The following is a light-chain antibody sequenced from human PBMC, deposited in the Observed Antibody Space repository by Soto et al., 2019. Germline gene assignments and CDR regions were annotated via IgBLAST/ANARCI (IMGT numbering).Light chain of an antibody. CDR2: EVS. CDR1: SSDVGGYNY. V-gene: IGLV2-14*01. J-gene: IGLJ3*02. CDR3: GSFAGPVWV. Sequence: QSALTQPASVSGSPGQSITISCTGTSSDVGGYNYVSWYQQHPGKAPKLMIYEVSNRPSGVSNRFSGSKSGNTASLTISGLQAEDEADYYCGSFAGPVWVFGGGTKLTVL.